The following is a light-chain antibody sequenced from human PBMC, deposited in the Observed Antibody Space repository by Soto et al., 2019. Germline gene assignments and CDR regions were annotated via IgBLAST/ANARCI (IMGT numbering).Light chain of an antibody. V-gene: IGKV2-30*02. CDR1: QSLVHSDGYTH. CDR3: KQGTHWPYT. Sequence: DVVLTQSPLSLPVTLGQPASISCRSSQSLVHSDGYTHLSWFHQMPGHSPRRLIYRVSNRDSRVPDRFRGRGSDTDFTLQINRVEAEDVGTYYCKQGTHWPYTFGQGTRLEIK. J-gene: IGKJ2*01. CDR2: RVS.